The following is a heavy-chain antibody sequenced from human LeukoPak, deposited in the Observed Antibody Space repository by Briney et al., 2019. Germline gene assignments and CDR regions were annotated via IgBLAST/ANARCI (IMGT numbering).Heavy chain of an antibody. J-gene: IGHJ4*02. CDR3: ARAVAVYSFDY. V-gene: IGHV4-59*01. CDR2: IYYSGST. Sequence: SETLSLTCTVSGGSISSYYWSWIRQPPGKGLEWIGYIYYSGSTNYNPSLKSRVTISVDTSKNQFSLELSSVTAADTAVYYCARAVAVYSFDYWGQGTLVTVSS. CDR1: GGSISSYY. D-gene: IGHD6-19*01.